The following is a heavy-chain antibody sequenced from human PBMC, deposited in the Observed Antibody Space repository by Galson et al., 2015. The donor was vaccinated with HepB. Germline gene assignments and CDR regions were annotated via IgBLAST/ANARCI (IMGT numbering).Heavy chain of an antibody. CDR2: IWHDGNNK. CDR3: ARSSGDYIRPYGMDV. CDR1: GFTFSSYA. J-gene: IGHJ6*02. Sequence: SLRLSCAASGFTFSSYAMHWVRQTPGKGLEWVALIWHDGNNKYYAASVKGRFTISRDNSKNTVYLQMNSLRADDTAVYYCARSSGDYIRPYGMDVWGRGTSVSVAS. D-gene: IGHD4-17*01. V-gene: IGHV3-33*08.